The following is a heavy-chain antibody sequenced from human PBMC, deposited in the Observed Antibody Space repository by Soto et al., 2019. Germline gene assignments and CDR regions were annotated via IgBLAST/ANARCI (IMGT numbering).Heavy chain of an antibody. V-gene: IGHV5-10-1*01. CDR3: ARQTAAAGTGFGYYYYGMDV. J-gene: IGHJ6*02. Sequence: GESLKISCKGSGYSFTSYWISWVRQMPGKGLEWMGRIDPSDSYTNYSPSFQGHVTISADKSISTAYLQWSSLKASDTAMYYCARQTAAAGTGFGYYYYGMDVWGQGTTVTVS. CDR2: IDPSDSYT. CDR1: GYSFTSYW. D-gene: IGHD6-13*01.